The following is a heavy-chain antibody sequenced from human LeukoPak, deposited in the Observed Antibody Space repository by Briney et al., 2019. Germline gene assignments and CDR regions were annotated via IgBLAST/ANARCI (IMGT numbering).Heavy chain of an antibody. CDR2: ISGYNGNT. CDR1: GYTFTSYG. D-gene: IGHD4-11*01. V-gene: IGHV1-18*01. Sequence: AASVKVSCKASGYTFTSYGISWVRQAPGQGLEWMGWISGYNGNTNYAQKLQGRVTMTTDTSTSTAYMELRSLRSDDTAVYYCARETFRNYALDYWGQGTLVTVSS. J-gene: IGHJ4*02. CDR3: ARETFRNYALDY.